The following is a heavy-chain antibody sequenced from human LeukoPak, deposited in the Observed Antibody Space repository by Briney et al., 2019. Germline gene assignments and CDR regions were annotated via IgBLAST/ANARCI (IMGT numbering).Heavy chain of an antibody. CDR1: GFPLSSYA. V-gene: IGHV3-23*01. D-gene: IGHD3-22*01. Sequence: GGSLRLSCAVSGFPLSSYAMSWVRQAPGKGLEWVSATSSSDAGTYYADSVRGRFTISRDNSKNTLYLQMNSLRAEDAAVYYCAKWPGIYYDNSGYLYYWGQGTVVTVSS. CDR2: TSSSDAGT. CDR3: AKWPGIYYDNSGYLYY. J-gene: IGHJ4*02.